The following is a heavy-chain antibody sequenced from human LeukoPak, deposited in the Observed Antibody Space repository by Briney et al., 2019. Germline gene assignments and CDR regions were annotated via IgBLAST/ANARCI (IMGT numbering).Heavy chain of an antibody. Sequence: SETLSLTCTVSGGSISSHYWSWIRQPPGKGLEWIGYIYYSGSTNYNPSLKSRVTISVDTSKNQFSLKLSSVTAADTAVYYCARDKGYFAYWGQGTLVTVSS. CDR3: ARDKGYFAY. V-gene: IGHV4-59*11. CDR2: IYYSGST. J-gene: IGHJ4*02. CDR1: GGSISSHY.